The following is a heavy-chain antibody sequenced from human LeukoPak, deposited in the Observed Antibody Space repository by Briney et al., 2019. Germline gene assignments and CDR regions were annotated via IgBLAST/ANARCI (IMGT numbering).Heavy chain of an antibody. J-gene: IGHJ4*02. CDR1: GGSISSSSYY. CDR3: ARRLYYFDY. Sequence: PSETLSLTCTVSGGSISSSSYYWGWIRQPPGKGLEWIGSTYYSGSTYYNPSLKSRVTISVDTSKNQFSLKLSSVAAADTAVYYCARRLYYFDYWGQGTLVTVSS. V-gene: IGHV4-39*01. CDR2: TYYSGST.